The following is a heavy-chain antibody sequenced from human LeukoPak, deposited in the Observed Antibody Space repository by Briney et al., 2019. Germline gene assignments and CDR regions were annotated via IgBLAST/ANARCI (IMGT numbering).Heavy chain of an antibody. CDR3: ARGVLGLKPLDY. D-gene: IGHD1-26*01. CDR1: GFTFSSYS. V-gene: IGHV3-21*04. J-gene: IGHJ4*02. CDR2: ISSSSAFI. Sequence: GGSLRLSCAASGFTFSSYSMNWVRQAPGKGLEWVSVISSSSAFIYYADSVKGRFTVSRDDSNNTLYLQMNSLEAADTAVYYCARGVLGLKPLDYWGQGTLVTVSS.